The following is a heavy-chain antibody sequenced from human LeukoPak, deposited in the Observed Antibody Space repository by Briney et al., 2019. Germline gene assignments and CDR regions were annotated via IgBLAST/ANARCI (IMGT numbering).Heavy chain of an antibody. CDR2: IYYSGST. D-gene: IGHD3-22*01. J-gene: IGHJ3*02. CDR3: ASSTTYYYDSSGYYYGAFDI. V-gene: IGHV4-59*01. CDR1: GGSISSYY. Sequence: SETLSLTCTVSGGSISSYYWSWIRQPPGKGLEWIGYIYYSGSTNYNPSLKSRVTISVDTSKNQFSLKLSSVTAADTAVYYCASSTTYYYDSSGYYYGAFDIWGQGTMVTVSS.